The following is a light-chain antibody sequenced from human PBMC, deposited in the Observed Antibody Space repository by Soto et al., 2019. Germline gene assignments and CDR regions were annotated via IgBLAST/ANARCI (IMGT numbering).Light chain of an antibody. CDR2: DAS. CDR3: QQRSNWPPGRT. CDR1: QSVSSY. J-gene: IGKJ3*01. Sequence: EIVLTQSPATLSLSPGERATLSCRASQSVSSYLAWYQQKPGQAPRLLIYDASNRATGIPARFSGSGSGTDFTLTISSLEPEDCAVYYCQQRSNWPPGRTFGPGTKVDIK. V-gene: IGKV3-11*01.